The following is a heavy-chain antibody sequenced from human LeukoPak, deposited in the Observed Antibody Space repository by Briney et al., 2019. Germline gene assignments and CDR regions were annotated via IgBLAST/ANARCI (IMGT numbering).Heavy chain of an antibody. CDR3: ARVRSWKYGGHWFDP. V-gene: IGHV3-11*01. D-gene: IGHD1-7*01. CDR2: ISSSGITI. J-gene: IGHJ5*02. Sequence: GGSLRLSCAASGFTFSDYYMSWIRQAPGKGLEWVSYISSSGITIYYADSVKGRFTISRDSAKNSLYLQMNSLRAEDTAVYYCARVRSWKYGGHWFDPWGQGTLVTVSS. CDR1: GFTFSDYY.